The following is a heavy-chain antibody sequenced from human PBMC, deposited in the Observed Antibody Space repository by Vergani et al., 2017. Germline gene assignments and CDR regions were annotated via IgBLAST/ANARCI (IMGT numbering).Heavy chain of an antibody. J-gene: IGHJ4*02. CDR2: IYPGDSDT. CDR3: ARWGTYYYDSSGYSNFDY. Sequence: EVQLVQSGAEVKKPGESLKISCTGSGYSFTSYWIGWVRQMPGKGLEWMGIIYPGDSDTRYSPSFQGQVTISADKSISTAYLQWSSLKASDTAMYYCARWGTYYYDSSGYSNFDYWGQGTLVTVSS. V-gene: IGHV5-51*01. D-gene: IGHD3-22*01. CDR1: GYSFTSYW.